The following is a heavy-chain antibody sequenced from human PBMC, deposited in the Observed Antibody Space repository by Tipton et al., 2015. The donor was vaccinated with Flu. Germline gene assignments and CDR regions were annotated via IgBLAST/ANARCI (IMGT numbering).Heavy chain of an antibody. CDR3: ARGGRAPLRSSWSNAFDI. Sequence: TLSLTCAVYGGSFSGYYWSWIRQPPGKGLEWIGEINHSGSTNYNPSLKGRVTISVDTSKNQFSLKLSSVTAADTAVYYCARGGRAPLRSSWSNAFDIWGQGTMVTVSS. V-gene: IGHV4-34*01. J-gene: IGHJ3*02. CDR2: INHSGST. D-gene: IGHD6-13*01. CDR1: GGSFSGYY.